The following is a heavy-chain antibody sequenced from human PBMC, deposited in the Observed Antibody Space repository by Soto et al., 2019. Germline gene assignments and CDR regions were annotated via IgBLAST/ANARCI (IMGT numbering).Heavy chain of an antibody. J-gene: IGHJ4*02. V-gene: IGHV3-13*01. D-gene: IGHD2-15*01. Sequence: GGSLRLSCAASGFTFSNYDMHWVRQVTGKGLEWVSTIGTAGDTYYPGSVKGRFNISRENAKNSLYIQMNSLRAEDTAVYYCARGRLISLYYFDYWGQGT. CDR1: GFTFSNYD. CDR3: ARGRLISLYYFDY. CDR2: IGTAGDT.